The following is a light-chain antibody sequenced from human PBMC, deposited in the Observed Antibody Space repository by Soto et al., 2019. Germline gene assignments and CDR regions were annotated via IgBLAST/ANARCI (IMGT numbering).Light chain of an antibody. V-gene: IGLV2-14*02. CDR1: SSDVGSYNL. J-gene: IGLJ2*01. Sequence: QSALTQPASVSGSPGQSITISCTGTSSDVGSYNLVSWYQQHPGKAPKLMIYEVSKRPSGVSNRFSGSKSGNTASLTISGLQAEDEADYYCSSYTSSSTLVVFGGGTQLTVL. CDR3: SSYTSSSTLVV. CDR2: EVS.